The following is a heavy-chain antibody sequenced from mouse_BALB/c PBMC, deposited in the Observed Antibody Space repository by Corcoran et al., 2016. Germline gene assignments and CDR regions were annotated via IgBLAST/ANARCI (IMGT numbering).Heavy chain of an antibody. V-gene: IGHV1S56*01. J-gene: IGHJ4*01. Sequence: QVQLQQSGPELVKSGALLKISCKASGYTFTSYDIHWVKQRLRQGLEWIGWIYPGEGSTKYNEQFKGKATLTADKSSSTAYMQLSSLTSEISAVYFCARRVRDGYAMDYWGQGTSVTVSS. CDR1: GYTFTSYD. CDR3: ARRVRDGYAMDY. D-gene: IGHD2-14*01. CDR2: IYPGEGST.